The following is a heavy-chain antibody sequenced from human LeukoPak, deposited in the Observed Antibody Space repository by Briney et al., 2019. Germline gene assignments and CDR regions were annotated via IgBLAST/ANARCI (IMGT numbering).Heavy chain of an antibody. D-gene: IGHD3-10*01. J-gene: IGHJ4*02. CDR3: ARLVPQTFLSGSPTIQYFDY. V-gene: IGHV5-51*01. Sequence: GESLKISCKGSGYSFTSYWIGWVRQMPGKGLEWMGIIYPGDSDTRYSPSFQGQVTISADKSISTAYLQWSSLKASDTAMYYCARLVPQTFLSGSPTIQYFDYWGQGTLVTVSS. CDR2: IYPGDSDT. CDR1: GYSFTSYW.